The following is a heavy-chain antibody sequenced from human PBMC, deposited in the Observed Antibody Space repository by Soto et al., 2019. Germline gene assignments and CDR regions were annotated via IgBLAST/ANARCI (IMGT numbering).Heavy chain of an antibody. Sequence: QVQLVQSGAEVKKPGSSVKVSCKASGGTFSSYAISWVRQAPGQGLEWMGGIIPNFGTANYAQKFQGRVTITADKSTITAYMELSSVRSEDTAVYYCAREGVVGVKYYYYFNGMDVWGQGTTVTVS. V-gene: IGHV1-69*06. D-gene: IGHD1-26*01. CDR2: IIPNFGTA. CDR1: GGTFSSYA. J-gene: IGHJ6*02. CDR3: AREGVVGVKYYYYFNGMDV.